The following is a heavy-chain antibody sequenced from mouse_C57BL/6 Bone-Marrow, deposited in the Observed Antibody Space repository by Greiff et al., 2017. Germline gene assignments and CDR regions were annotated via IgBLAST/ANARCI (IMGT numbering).Heavy chain of an antibody. CDR3: ARQDYAMDY. CDR2: ISNGGGST. CDR1: GFTFSDYH. Sequence: EVKLVESGGGLVQPGGSLKLSCAASGFTFSDYHMYWVRQTPEKRLEWVAYISNGGGSTYYPDTVKGRFTISRDNAKNTLYLQMSRLKSEDTAMYYCARQDYAMDYWGQGTSVTVSS. V-gene: IGHV5-12*01. J-gene: IGHJ4*01.